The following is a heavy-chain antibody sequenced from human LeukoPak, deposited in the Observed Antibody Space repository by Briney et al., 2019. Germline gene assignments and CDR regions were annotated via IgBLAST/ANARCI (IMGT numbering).Heavy chain of an antibody. CDR2: ISRSGGTT. Sequence: GSLRLSCAASGFTFSSYGMSWVRQAPGKGLEWVSVISRSGGTTYYADSVKGRFTISRDNSKNTLYLQMNSLRAEDTAVYYCARRDSLRVHYFDYWGQGTLVTVSS. D-gene: IGHD4-17*01. CDR1: GFTFSSYG. CDR3: ARRDSLRVHYFDY. V-gene: IGHV3-23*01. J-gene: IGHJ4*02.